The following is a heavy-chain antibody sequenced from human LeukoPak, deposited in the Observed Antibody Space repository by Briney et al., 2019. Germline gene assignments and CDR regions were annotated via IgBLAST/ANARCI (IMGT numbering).Heavy chain of an antibody. CDR2: INPNSGGT. V-gene: IGHV1-2*02. CDR1: GYTFTGYY. CDR3: ATTRWGIAAAGTPFDY. J-gene: IGHJ4*02. D-gene: IGHD6-13*01. Sequence: ASVKVSCKASGYTFTGYYMHWVRHAPGQGLEWMGWINPNSGGTNYAQKFQGRVTMTRDTSISTAYMELSRQRSDDTAVYYCATTRWGIAAAGTPFDYWGQGTLVTVSS.